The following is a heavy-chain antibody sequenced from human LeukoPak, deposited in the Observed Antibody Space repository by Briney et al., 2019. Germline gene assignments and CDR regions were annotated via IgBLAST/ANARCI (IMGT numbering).Heavy chain of an antibody. CDR3: ARLNEVTKYWYFDL. CDR2: IYSGGST. Sequence: PGGSLRLSCAASGFTFRSSYMSWVGQAPGKGLEGVSLIYSGGSTYYSDSVRGRLTISRDNSKSKRDLQMNSLRAEDTAVYYCARLNEVTKYWYFDLWGRGTLVTVSS. CDR1: GFTFRSSY. D-gene: IGHD4-17*01. V-gene: IGHV3-53*01. J-gene: IGHJ2*01.